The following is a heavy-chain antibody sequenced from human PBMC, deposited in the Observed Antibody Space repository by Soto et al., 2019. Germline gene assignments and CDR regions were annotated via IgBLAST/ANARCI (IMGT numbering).Heavy chain of an antibody. J-gene: IGHJ3*02. V-gene: IGHV3-9*01. D-gene: IGHD3-22*01. CDR3: AKEIVDAVVKGAFAI. Sequence: EVQLVESGGGLVQPGRSLRLSCAASGFTFHDYAMHWVRQAPGKGLEWVSGISWNSGMIGYADSVKGRFTISRDNAKNSLYLQMNSLRAEDTALYHCAKEIVDAVVKGAFAIWGQGTMVTVSS. CDR2: ISWNSGMI. CDR1: GFTFHDYA.